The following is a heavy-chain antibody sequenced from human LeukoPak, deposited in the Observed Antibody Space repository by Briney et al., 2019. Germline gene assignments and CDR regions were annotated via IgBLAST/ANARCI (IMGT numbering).Heavy chain of an antibody. CDR2: IYYSGST. CDR1: GDSISSGGYY. CDR3: ARTVVVVAATPLDYFDY. D-gene: IGHD2-15*01. V-gene: IGHV4-31*03. Sequence: SQTLSLTCTVSGDSISSGGYYWSWIRQHPGKGLEWIGYIYYSGSTYYNPSLKSRVTISVDTSKNQFSLKLSSVTAAGTAVYYCARTVVVVAATPLDYFDYWGQGTLVTVSS. J-gene: IGHJ4*02.